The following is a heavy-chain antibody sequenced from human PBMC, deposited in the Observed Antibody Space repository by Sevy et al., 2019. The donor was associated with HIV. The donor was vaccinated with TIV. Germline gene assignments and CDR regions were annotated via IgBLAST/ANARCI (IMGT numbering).Heavy chain of an antibody. CDR3: ARDFVYASDY. V-gene: IGHV3-48*02. CDR1: GFTFSTYS. D-gene: IGHD2-8*01. CDR2: INGNSDAI. J-gene: IGHJ4*02. Sequence: GGSLRLSCAASGFTFSTYSMNWVRQAPGKGLEWISYINGNSDAIYYADSVRGRFTISRDNAQNSLYLQMNSLRDEDTAVYYCARDFVYASDYWGQGTLVPVSS.